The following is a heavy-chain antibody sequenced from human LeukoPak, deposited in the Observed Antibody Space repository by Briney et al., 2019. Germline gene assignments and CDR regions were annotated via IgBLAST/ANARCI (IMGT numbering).Heavy chain of an antibody. CDR1: GFPFDDYG. Sequence: GGSLRLSCAASGFPFDDYGMLWVRQAPGKGLEWVSFISWHGETTYYSDSVKGRFSISRDNAKNSLYLQMNSLRAEDTALYYCAKDTQYSSSWFTFDYWGQGTLVTVSS. CDR2: ISWHGETT. CDR3: AKDTQYSSSWFTFDY. D-gene: IGHD6-13*01. V-gene: IGHV3-43D*03. J-gene: IGHJ4*02.